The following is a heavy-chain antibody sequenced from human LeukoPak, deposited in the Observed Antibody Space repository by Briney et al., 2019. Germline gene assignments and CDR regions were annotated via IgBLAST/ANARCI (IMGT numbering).Heavy chain of an antibody. V-gene: IGHV4-34*01. CDR3: ARDYSNYGYYFDY. Sequence: SETLSLTCAVYSGSFSGYYWSWIRQPPGKGLEWIGSIYYSGSTYYNPSLKSRVTISVDTSKNQFSLKLSSVTAADTAVYYCARDYSNYGYYFDYWGQGTLVTVSS. J-gene: IGHJ4*02. CDR1: SGSFSGYY. D-gene: IGHD4-11*01. CDR2: IYYSGST.